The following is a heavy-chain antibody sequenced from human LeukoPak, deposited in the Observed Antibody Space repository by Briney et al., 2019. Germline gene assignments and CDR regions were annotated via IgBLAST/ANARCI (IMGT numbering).Heavy chain of an antibody. V-gene: IGHV1-46*01. J-gene: IGHJ3*02. CDR3: ARALYGRHQNDAFDI. Sequence: GASVKVSCKASGYTFTGYYMHWVRQAPGQGLEWMGIINPSGGSTSYAQKFQGRVTMTRDTSTSTVYMELSSLRSEDTAVYYCARALYGRHQNDAFDIWGQGTMVTVSS. CDR2: INPSGGST. D-gene: IGHD4-17*01. CDR1: GYTFTGYY.